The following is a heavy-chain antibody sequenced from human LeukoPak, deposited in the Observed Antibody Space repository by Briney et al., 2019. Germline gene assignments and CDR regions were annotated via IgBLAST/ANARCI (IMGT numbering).Heavy chain of an antibody. D-gene: IGHD6-6*01. CDR1: GGSFSGYY. V-gene: IGHV4-34*01. Sequence: SETLPLTCAVYGGSFSGYYWSWIRQPPGKGLEWIGEINHSGSTNYNPSLKSRVTISVDTSKNQFSLKLSSVTAADTAVYYCARGRWYSSSTLFDYWGQGTLVTVSS. J-gene: IGHJ4*02. CDR2: INHSGST. CDR3: ARGRWYSSSTLFDY.